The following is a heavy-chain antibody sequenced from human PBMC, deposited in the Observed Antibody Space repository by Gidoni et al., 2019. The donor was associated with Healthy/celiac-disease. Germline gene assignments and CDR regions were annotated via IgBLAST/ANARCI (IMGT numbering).Heavy chain of an antibody. D-gene: IGHD2-2*01. CDR3: ARLGYCSSTSCQYYYYGMDV. J-gene: IGHJ6*02. CDR2: IYHSGST. V-gene: IGHV4-38-2*01. CDR1: GYSISSGYY. Sequence: QVQLQESGPGLVKPSETLSLTCAVSGYSISSGYYWGWIRPPPGKGREWIGSIYHSGSTYYNPSLTSRVTISVDTSKNQFSLKLSSVTAADTAVYYCARLGYCSSTSCQYYYYGMDVWGQGTTVTVSS.